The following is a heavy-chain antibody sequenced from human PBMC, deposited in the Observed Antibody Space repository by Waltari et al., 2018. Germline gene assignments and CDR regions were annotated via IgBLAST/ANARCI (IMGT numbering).Heavy chain of an antibody. Sequence: EVQLVESGGGLVTPGGSLTLSCAASGFSFRSSTMNWVRQAPGKGLEWVAATTGSGDLRYYADSVRGRVTISRDNAKNSLFLQVNSLRAEDTGIYYCARNGVGYEYYYMDVWGKGTAVTVSS. CDR2: TTGSGDLR. V-gene: IGHV3-21*04. D-gene: IGHD2-8*01. J-gene: IGHJ6*03. CDR1: GFSFRSST. CDR3: ARNGVGYEYYYMDV.